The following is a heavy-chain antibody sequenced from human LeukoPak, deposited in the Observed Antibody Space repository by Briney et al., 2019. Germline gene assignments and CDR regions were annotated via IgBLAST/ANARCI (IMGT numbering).Heavy chain of an antibody. Sequence: GGSLRLSCAASGFTFSSYWMSWVRQAPGKGLEGVANIKQDGSEIYYVDSVKGRFTISRDNTTNSLYLQMKSLRAEDTAVYYCARGRIFGVVIYWGQGTLVTVSS. J-gene: IGHJ4*02. CDR3: ARGRIFGVVIY. CDR1: GFTFSSYW. D-gene: IGHD3-3*02. CDR2: IKQDGSEI. V-gene: IGHV3-7*01.